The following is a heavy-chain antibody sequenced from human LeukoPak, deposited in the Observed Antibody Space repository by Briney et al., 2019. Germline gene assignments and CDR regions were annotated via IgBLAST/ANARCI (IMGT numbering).Heavy chain of an antibody. J-gene: IGHJ6*03. CDR2: IYYSGST. V-gene: IGHV4-30-4*01. D-gene: IGHD6-19*01. CDR1: GGSISSGDYY. CDR3: ARGPSSGWYDYYYYYMDV. Sequence: SETLSLTCTVSGGSISSGDYYWSWIRQPPGKGLEWIGYIYYSGSTYYNPSLKSRVTISVDTSKNQFSLKLSSVTAADTAVYYCARGPSSGWYDYYYYYMDVWGKGTTVTVSS.